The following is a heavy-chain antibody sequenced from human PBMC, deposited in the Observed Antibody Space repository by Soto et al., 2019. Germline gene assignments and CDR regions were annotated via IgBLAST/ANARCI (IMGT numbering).Heavy chain of an antibody. V-gene: IGHV1-18*04. Sequence: ASVKVSCKASGYTFTSYGISWVRQAPGQGLEWMGWISAYNGNTNYAQKLQGRVTMTTDTSTSTAYMELRSLRSDDTAVYYCARDKRYDFWSGYQAQGMDVWGQGTTVTVSS. CDR2: ISAYNGNT. D-gene: IGHD3-3*01. CDR3: ARDKRYDFWSGYQAQGMDV. CDR1: GYTFTSYG. J-gene: IGHJ6*02.